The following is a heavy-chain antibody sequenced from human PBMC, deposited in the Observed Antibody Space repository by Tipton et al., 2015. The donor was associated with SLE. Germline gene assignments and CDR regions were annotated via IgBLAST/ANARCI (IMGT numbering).Heavy chain of an antibody. CDR3: ARVAAAGHWYFDL. Sequence: SLRLSCAASGFTFSSYAMSWVRQAPGKGLEWVSAISGSGGSTYYADSVKGRFTISRDNSKNTLYLQINSLRAEDTAVYYCARVAAAGHWYFDLWGRGTLVTVSS. V-gene: IGHV3-23*01. CDR2: ISGSGGST. J-gene: IGHJ2*01. D-gene: IGHD6-13*01. CDR1: GFTFSSYA.